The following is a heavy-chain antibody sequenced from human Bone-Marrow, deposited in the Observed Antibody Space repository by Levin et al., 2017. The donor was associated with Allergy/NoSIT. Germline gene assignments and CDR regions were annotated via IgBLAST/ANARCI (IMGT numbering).Heavy chain of an antibody. D-gene: IGHD5-24*01. CDR3: ALLRRDESY. J-gene: IGHJ4*02. CDR2: IFYVGGT. Sequence: SETLSLTCSVSGASISSFYWSWIRQSPGKGLEWIGYIFYVGGTSYNPSLESRVTISIDTSKKQFSLQLSSVTAADTAIYYCALLRRDESYWGQGSLVTVSS. CDR1: GASISSFY. V-gene: IGHV4-59*03.